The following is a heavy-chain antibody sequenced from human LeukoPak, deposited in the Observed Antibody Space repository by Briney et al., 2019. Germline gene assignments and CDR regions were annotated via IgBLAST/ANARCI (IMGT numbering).Heavy chain of an antibody. Sequence: ASVKVSCKASGYTFNGYAITWVRQAPGQGLEWMGWISAYNLNTNYAQNLQGRVTMTIDTSTTTPYIELWSLRFADTAVYCCARVGNGGRWPWEWFDPWGQGTLVTVSS. D-gene: IGHD5-24*01. CDR2: ISAYNLNT. CDR3: ARVGNGGRWPWEWFDP. J-gene: IGHJ5*02. V-gene: IGHV1-18*01. CDR1: GYTFNGYA.